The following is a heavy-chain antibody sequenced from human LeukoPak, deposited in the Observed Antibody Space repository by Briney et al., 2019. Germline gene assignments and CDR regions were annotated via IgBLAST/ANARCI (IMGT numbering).Heavy chain of an antibody. V-gene: IGHV1-8*01. Sequence: ASVKVSCKASGYTFTSCDINWVRQANGQGLEWMGWMNPNSGNTGYAQKFQGRVTMTRNTSISTAYMELSSLRSEDTAAYYCARGKWINGDYSGIDYWGQGTLVTVSS. J-gene: IGHJ4*02. CDR1: GYTFTSCD. CDR2: MNPNSGNT. CDR3: ARGKWINGDYSGIDY. D-gene: IGHD4-17*01.